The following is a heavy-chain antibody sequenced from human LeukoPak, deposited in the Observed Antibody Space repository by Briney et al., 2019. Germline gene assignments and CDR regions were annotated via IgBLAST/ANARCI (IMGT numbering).Heavy chain of an antibody. Sequence: GRSLRLSCAASGFTFSSYAMHWVRQAPGKGLEWVAVISYDGSNKYYADSVKGRFTISRDNSKNTLYLQMNSLRAEDTAVYCCAREYSGYDYGMDVWGKGTTVTVSS. D-gene: IGHD1-26*01. CDR2: ISYDGSNK. CDR3: AREYSGYDYGMDV. V-gene: IGHV3-30*04. J-gene: IGHJ6*04. CDR1: GFTFSSYA.